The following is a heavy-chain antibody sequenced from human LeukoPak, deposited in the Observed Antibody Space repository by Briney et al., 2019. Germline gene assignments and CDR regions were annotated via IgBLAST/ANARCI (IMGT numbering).Heavy chain of an antibody. Sequence: ASVKVSCKASGYTFTSYYMHWVRQAPGQGLEWMGIINPSGGSTSYAQKFQGRVTMTRDTSTSTVYMELSSLRSEDTAVYYCARARRGSGSYYRCFDYWGQGTLVTVSS. D-gene: IGHD3-10*01. CDR1: GYTFTSYY. CDR2: INPSGGST. CDR3: ARARRGSGSYYRCFDY. V-gene: IGHV1-46*01. J-gene: IGHJ4*02.